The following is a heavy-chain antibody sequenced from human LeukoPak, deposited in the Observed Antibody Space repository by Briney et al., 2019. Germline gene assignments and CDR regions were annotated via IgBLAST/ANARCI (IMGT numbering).Heavy chain of an antibody. J-gene: IGHJ4*02. CDR2: ISSSGSTI. V-gene: IGHV3-48*01. CDR1: GFTFSSYS. D-gene: IGHD3-22*01. CDR3: ARDYDSSGYSDY. Sequence: GGSLRLSCAASGFTFSSYSMNWVRQAPGKGLEWVSYISSSGSTIYYADSVKGRFTISRDNAKNSLYLQMNSLRAEDTAVYYCARDYDSSGYSDYWGRGTLVTVSS.